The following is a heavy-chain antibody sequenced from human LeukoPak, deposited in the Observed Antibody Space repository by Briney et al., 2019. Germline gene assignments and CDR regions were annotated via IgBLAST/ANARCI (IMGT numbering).Heavy chain of an antibody. J-gene: IGHJ6*02. CDR3: SCYSPLYGMDV. D-gene: IGHD2-15*01. CDR1: GGSISSGGYY. V-gene: IGHV4-31*03. CDR2: IYYSGST. Sequence: PSETLSLTCTVSGGSISSGGYYWSWIRQHPGKGLEWIGYIYYSGSTYYNPSLKSRVTISVDTSKNQFSLKLSSVTAADPAVYYCSCYSPLYGMDVWGQGTTVTVSS.